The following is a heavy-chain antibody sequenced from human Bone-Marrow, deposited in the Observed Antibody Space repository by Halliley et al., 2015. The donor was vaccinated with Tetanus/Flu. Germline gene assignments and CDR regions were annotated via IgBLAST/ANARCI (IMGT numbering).Heavy chain of an antibody. CDR2: IYYSGAT. D-gene: IGHD2-21*01. CDR3: ARTAGGSPSHCFPDRFDP. Sequence: TLSLTCTVSGGSINKYYWSWIRQPPGKGLEWIGYIYYSGATNYNPSLKSRVTISLDKSQNQVSLRLSSVTAADTAVSYWARTAGGSPSHCFPDRFDPWGQGTLVTVSS. J-gene: IGHJ5*02. V-gene: IGHV4-59*01. CDR1: GGSINKYY.